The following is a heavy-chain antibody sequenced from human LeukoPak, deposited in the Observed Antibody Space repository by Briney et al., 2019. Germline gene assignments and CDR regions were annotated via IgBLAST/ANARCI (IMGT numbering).Heavy chain of an antibody. J-gene: IGHJ4*02. D-gene: IGHD2-8*01. V-gene: IGHV1-2*02. CDR1: GYTFTGYY. CDR3: ARDREGYCTNGVCYYRFDY. Sequence: ASVKVSCKASGYTFTGYYMHWVRQAPGQGLEWMGWINPNSGGTNYAQKLQGRVTMTTDTSTSTAYMELRSLRSDDTAVYYCARDREGYCTNGVCYYRFDYWGQGTLVTVSS. CDR2: INPNSGGT.